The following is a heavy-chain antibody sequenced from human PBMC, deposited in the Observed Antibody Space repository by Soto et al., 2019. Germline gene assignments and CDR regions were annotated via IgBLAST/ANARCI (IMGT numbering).Heavy chain of an antibody. D-gene: IGHD1-26*01. V-gene: IGHV1-58*01. CDR2: IVVGSGNT. Sequence: QMQLVQSGPEVKKPGTSVKVSCKASTFTFTSSAVQWVRQARGQRLEWIGWIVVGSGNTKYVQNFQERVTITWDMSSGTADLELSSLRSEDTVVYYCATHREGATYYFDYWGQGTLLTVSS. CDR1: TFTFTSSA. CDR3: ATHREGATYYFDY. J-gene: IGHJ4*02.